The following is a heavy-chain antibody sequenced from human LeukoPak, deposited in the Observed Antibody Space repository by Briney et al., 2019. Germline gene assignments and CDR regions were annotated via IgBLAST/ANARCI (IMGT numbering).Heavy chain of an antibody. V-gene: IGHV3-30*02. CDR2: IRYDGSNK. CDR1: GFTFSCYG. Sequence: GGSLRLSCAASGFTFSCYGMHWVRQAPGKGLEWVAFIRYDGSNKYYADSVKGRFTISRDNSKNTLYLQMNSLRAEDTAVYYCAKAGDYYDSSGYLDYWGQGTLVTVSS. CDR3: AKAGDYYDSSGYLDY. J-gene: IGHJ4*02. D-gene: IGHD3-22*01.